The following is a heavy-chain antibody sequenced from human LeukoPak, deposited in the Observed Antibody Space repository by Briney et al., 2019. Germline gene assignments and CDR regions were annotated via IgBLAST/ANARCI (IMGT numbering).Heavy chain of an antibody. V-gene: IGHV4-59*12. Sequence: SETLSLTCTVSGGSINSYYWSWLRQPPGKGLEWIGYIYYSGSTNYNPSLKSRVTISVDTSKNQFSLKLSSVTAADTAVYYCARGAPPQNWGQGALVTVSS. CDR1: GGSINSYY. CDR3: ARGAPPQN. CDR2: IYYSGST. J-gene: IGHJ4*02.